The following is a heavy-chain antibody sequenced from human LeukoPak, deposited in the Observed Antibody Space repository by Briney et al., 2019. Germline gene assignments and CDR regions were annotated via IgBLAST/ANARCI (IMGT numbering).Heavy chain of an antibody. Sequence: GASVKVSCRASGYSFTSYAIHWVRQAPGQSLEWMGWINAGNGNTKYSQNLQGRVTFTRDTSASTAYMEVGSLRSEDTAVYYCVRDCGSDCHTDCYFDSWGQGTLVTVSS. CDR1: GYSFTSYA. J-gene: IGHJ4*02. V-gene: IGHV1-3*01. D-gene: IGHD2-21*02. CDR2: INAGNGNT. CDR3: VRDCGSDCHTDCYFDS.